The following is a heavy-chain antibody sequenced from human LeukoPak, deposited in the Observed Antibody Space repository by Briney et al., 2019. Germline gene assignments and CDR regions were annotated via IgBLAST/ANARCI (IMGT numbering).Heavy chain of an antibody. J-gene: IGHJ3*02. CDR3: ATKITMVRGVSVAFDI. D-gene: IGHD3-10*01. Sequence: ASVKVSCKAPGYTFTSYDINWVRQATGQGLEWMGWMNPNSGNTGYAQKFQGRVTMTEDTSTDTAYMELSSLRSEDTAVYYCATKITMVRGVSVAFDIWGQGTMVTVSS. CDR1: GYTFTSYD. V-gene: IGHV1-8*01. CDR2: MNPNSGNT.